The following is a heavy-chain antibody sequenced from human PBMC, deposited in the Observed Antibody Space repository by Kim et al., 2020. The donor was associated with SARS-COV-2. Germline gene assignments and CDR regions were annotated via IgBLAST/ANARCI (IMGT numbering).Heavy chain of an antibody. CDR3: AKASVVRYYYYGMDV. D-gene: IGHD2-15*01. V-gene: IGHV3-9*01. J-gene: IGHJ6*02. Sequence: DSVNGRFTISRDNAKNSLYLQMNSLRAEDTALYYCAKASVVRYYYYGMDVWGQGTTVTVSS.